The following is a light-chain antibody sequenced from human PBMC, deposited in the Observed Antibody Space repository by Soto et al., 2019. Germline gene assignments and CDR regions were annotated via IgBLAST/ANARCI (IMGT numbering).Light chain of an antibody. CDR1: QSVSSY. J-gene: IGKJ4*01. V-gene: IGKV3-11*01. CDR2: DAS. CDR3: QHRANWPLT. Sequence: EIVLTQSPATQSLSPGERATLSCRASQSVSSYLAWYQQRPGQAPRLLIYDASNRATGVPARFSGSGSGTDFTLTISSLEPEDVAVYYCQHRANWPLTFGGGTKLEIK.